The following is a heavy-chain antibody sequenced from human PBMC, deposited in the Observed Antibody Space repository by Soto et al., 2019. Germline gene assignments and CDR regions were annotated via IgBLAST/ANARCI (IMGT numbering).Heavy chain of an antibody. CDR2: IYYSGST. V-gene: IGHV4-61*08. CDR1: GGSISSGGYY. CDR3: ARATVRFLEWLSPGAFDY. Sequence: SATLSLTCTVSGGSISSGGYYWSWIRQHPGKGLEWIGYIYYSGSTNYNPSLKSRVTISVDTSKNQFSLKLSSVTAADTAVYYCARATVRFLEWLSPGAFDYWGQGTLVTVSS. D-gene: IGHD3-3*01. J-gene: IGHJ4*02.